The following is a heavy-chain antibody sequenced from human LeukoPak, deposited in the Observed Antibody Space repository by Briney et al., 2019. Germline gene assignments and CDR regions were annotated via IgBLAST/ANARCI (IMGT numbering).Heavy chain of an antibody. CDR1: GYSISSGYY. CDR2: IYHSGST. J-gene: IGHJ6*02. V-gene: IGHV4-38-2*02. D-gene: IGHD6-19*01. CDR3: ARRGSGWYQFGMDV. Sequence: SETLSLTCTVSGYSISSGYYWGWIRQPPGKGLEWIGSIYHSGSTYYNPSLKSRVTISVDTSKNQFSLKLSSVTAADTAVYYCARRGSGWYQFGMDVWGQGTMVTVSS.